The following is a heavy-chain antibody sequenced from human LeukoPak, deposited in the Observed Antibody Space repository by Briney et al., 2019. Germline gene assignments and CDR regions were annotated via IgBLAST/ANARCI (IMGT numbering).Heavy chain of an antibody. CDR1: GGSISSSNW. J-gene: IGHJ1*01. D-gene: IGHD3-22*01. V-gene: IGHV4-4*02. CDR3: ARDSDNYYDTSGYQEKYFQH. Sequence: PSETLSLTCTVSGGSISSSNWWSWVRQPPGKGLEWIGEIYHSGRTNYNPSLKSRVTISVDQSKNQFSLKLRSVTAADTAVYYCARDSDNYYDTSGYQEKYFQHWGQGTLVTVSS. CDR2: IYHSGRT.